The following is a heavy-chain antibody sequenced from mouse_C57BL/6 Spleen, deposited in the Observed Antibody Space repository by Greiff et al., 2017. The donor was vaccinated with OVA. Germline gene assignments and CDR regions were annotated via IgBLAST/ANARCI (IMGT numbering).Heavy chain of an antibody. D-gene: IGHD1-1*01. CDR1: GFSLTSYG. CDR3: AGSYYGSSSYYAMDY. Sequence: VKLMESGPGLVAPSPSLSITCTVSGFSLTSYGVHWVRQPPGKGLEWLVVIWSDGSTTYNSAPKSRLSISKDNAKNQVFLNMSSLQTDATAMYYCAGSYYGSSSYYAMDYWGQGTSVTVSS. V-gene: IGHV2-6*03. J-gene: IGHJ4*01. CDR2: IWSDGST.